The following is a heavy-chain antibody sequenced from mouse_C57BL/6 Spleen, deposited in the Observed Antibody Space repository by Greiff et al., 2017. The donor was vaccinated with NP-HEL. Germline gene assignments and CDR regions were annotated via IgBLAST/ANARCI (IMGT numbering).Heavy chain of an antibody. CDR1: GYAFSSSW. CDR2: IYPGDGDT. J-gene: IGHJ3*01. Sequence: VQLQQSGPELVKPGASVKISCKASGYAFSSSWMNWVKQRPGKGLEWIGRIYPGDGDTNYNGKFKGKATLTADKSSSTAYMQLSSLTSEDSAVYFCASYGYGAYWGQGTLVTVSA. V-gene: IGHV1-82*01. CDR3: ASYGYGAY. D-gene: IGHD2-2*01.